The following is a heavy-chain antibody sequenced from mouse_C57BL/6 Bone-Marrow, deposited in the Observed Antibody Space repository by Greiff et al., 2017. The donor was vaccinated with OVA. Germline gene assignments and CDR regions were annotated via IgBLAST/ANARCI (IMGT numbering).Heavy chain of an antibody. CDR3: ARSGSGCLDY. Sequence: EVQLQQSGAELVKPGASVKLSCTASGSNIKDYYMHWVKQRTEQGLEWIGRIDPEDGETKYAPKFQGKAPITADTATKAAYLQLSNRTSENTTVYYCARSGSGCLDYWGQGTSVTVSA. J-gene: IGHJ4*01. CDR2: IDPEDGET. V-gene: IGHV14-2*01. D-gene: IGHD1-1*01. CDR1: GSNIKDYY.